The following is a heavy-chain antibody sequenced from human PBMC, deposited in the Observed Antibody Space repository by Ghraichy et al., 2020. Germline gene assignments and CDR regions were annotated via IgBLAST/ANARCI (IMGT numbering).Heavy chain of an antibody. J-gene: IGHJ4*02. Sequence: SETLSLTCTVSDGSISSSSYYWGWIRHPPGKGLEWIGSIYYSGSTYYNPSLKSRVTISVDTSKNQFSLKLSSVTAADTAVYYCARGKATVVTPMDYWGQGTLVTVSS. V-gene: IGHV4-39*01. D-gene: IGHD4-23*01. CDR2: IYYSGST. CDR1: DGSISSSSYY. CDR3: ARGKATVVTPMDY.